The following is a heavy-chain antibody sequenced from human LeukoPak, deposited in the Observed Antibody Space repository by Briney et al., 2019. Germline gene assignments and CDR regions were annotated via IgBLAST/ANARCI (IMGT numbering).Heavy chain of an antibody. D-gene: IGHD3-22*01. V-gene: IGHV1-18*01. Sequence: ASVKVSCKASGYTFTSYGISWVRQAPGQGLEWMGWISAYNGNTNYAQKLQGRVTMTTDTSTSTAYMELRSLRSDDTAVYYCARGRIFGAYDSSGYYSPFDYWGQGTLVTVSS. J-gene: IGHJ4*02. CDR1: GYTFTSYG. CDR2: ISAYNGNT. CDR3: ARGRIFGAYDSSGYYSPFDY.